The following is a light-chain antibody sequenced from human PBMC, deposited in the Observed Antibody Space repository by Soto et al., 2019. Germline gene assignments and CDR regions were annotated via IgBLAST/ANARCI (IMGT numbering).Light chain of an antibody. CDR2: GVS. V-gene: IGLV2-14*01. CDR3: SSHTMSSALQV. J-gene: IGLJ1*01. CDR1: ISDFVIYNY. Sequence: QSVLTQPASVSGSPGQSITISCTRSISDFVIYNYVSWYQQHPGKAPKLMLYGVSNRPSGVSNRFSGSKSGNTASLTISGLQAEDEADYYCSSHTMSSALQVFGTGTKLTVL.